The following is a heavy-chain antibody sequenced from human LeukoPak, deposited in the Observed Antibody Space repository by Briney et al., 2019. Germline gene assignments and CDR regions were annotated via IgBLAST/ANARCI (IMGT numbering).Heavy chain of an antibody. V-gene: IGHV3-30-3*01. CDR3: ASGGGYCSSTSCYVSDY. CDR2: ISYDGINK. Sequence: PGGSLRLSCAASGFTFSSYAMHWVRQAPGKGLGWVAVISYDGINKYYADSVKGRFTISRDNSENTLYPQMNSLRAEDTAVYYCASGGGYCSSTSCYVSDYWGQGTLVTVSS. CDR1: GFTFSSYA. D-gene: IGHD2-2*01. J-gene: IGHJ4*02.